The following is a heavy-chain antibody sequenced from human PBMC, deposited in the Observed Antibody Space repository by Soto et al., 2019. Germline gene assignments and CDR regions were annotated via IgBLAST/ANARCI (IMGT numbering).Heavy chain of an antibody. J-gene: IGHJ3*02. D-gene: IGHD1-20*01. CDR2: IWYDGSNK. V-gene: IGHV3-33*01. Sequence: QVQLVESGGGVVQPGRSLRLSCAASGFTFSSYGMHWVRQAPGKGLEWLAVIWYDGSNKYYADSVKGRFTISRDNSKNTLYLQMNSLRAEDTAVYYCARYNWNNRCAFDIWGHGTMVTVSS. CDR3: ARYNWNNRCAFDI. CDR1: GFTFSSYG.